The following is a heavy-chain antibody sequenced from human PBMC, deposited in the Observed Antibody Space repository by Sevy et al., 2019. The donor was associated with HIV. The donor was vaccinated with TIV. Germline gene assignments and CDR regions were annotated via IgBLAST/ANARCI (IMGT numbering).Heavy chain of an antibody. Sequence: GGSLRLSCAASGFTFSTYAMAWVRQAPGKGLEWVSAFSSGGNYADSVKGRFTISRDNSKKTLFLQMNNLRADDTAIYYCAKGSDYSVRVYDFWGQGTLVTVSS. D-gene: IGHD4-17*01. J-gene: IGHJ4*02. CDR1: GFTFSTYA. CDR2: FSSGG. V-gene: IGHV3-23*01. CDR3: AKGSDYSVRVYDF.